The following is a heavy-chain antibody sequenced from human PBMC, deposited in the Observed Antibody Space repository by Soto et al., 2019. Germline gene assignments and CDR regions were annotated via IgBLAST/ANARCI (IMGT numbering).Heavy chain of an antibody. Sequence: SETLSLTCTVSGGSISSGGYYWSWIRRHPGKGLEWIGYIYYSGSTYYNPSLKSRVTISVDTSKNQFSLKLSSVTAADTAVYYCARDIYDSSGYYHNWFDPWGQGTLVTVSS. D-gene: IGHD3-22*01. CDR3: ARDIYDSSGYYHNWFDP. CDR1: GGSISSGGYY. V-gene: IGHV4-31*03. J-gene: IGHJ5*02. CDR2: IYYSGST.